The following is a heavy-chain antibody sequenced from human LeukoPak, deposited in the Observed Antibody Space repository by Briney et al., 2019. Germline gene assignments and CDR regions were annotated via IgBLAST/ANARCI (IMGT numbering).Heavy chain of an antibody. CDR3: ARESSPIMDY. CDR1: GGSISSSSYY. Sequence: PSETLSLTCTVSGGSISSSSYYWGWIRQPPGKGPEWTGSIYYSGSTYYNPSLKSRVTISVDTSKNQFSLKLSSVTAADTAVYYCARESSPIMDYWGQGTLVTVSS. J-gene: IGHJ4*02. V-gene: IGHV4-39*07. CDR2: IYYSGST. D-gene: IGHD2-8*01.